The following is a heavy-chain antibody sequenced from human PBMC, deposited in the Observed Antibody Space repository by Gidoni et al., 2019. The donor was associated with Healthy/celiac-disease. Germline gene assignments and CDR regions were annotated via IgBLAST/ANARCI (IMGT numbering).Heavy chain of an antibody. J-gene: IGHJ4*02. D-gene: IGHD6-13*01. CDR2: IYSGGST. Sequence: EVQLVESGGGLVQPGGSLRLSCAASGFTVSSNYMSWVRQAPGKGLEWVSVIYSGGSTYYADSGKGRFTIARHNSKNTLYLQMNSLRAEDTAVYYCARAVAPGYRSWYYFDYWGQGTLVTVSS. CDR1: GFTVSSNY. V-gene: IGHV3-53*04. CDR3: ARAVAPGYRSWYYFDY.